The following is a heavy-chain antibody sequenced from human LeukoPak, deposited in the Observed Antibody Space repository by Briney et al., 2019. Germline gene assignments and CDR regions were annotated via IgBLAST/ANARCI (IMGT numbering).Heavy chain of an antibody. J-gene: IGHJ4*02. Sequence: PSETLSLTCTVSGGSISSGYWSWIRQPPGKGLEWIGYIYYSGSTNYNPSLKSRVTMSVDTSKKQFSLKLSSVTAADTAVYYCARDRQTFYDYVGGNYRFYFDYWGQGTLVTVSS. V-gene: IGHV4-59*12. CDR1: GGSISSGY. D-gene: IGHD3-16*02. CDR3: ARDRQTFYDYVGGNYRFYFDY. CDR2: IYYSGST.